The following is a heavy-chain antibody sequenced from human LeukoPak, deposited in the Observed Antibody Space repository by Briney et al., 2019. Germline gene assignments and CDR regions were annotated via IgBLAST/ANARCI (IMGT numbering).Heavy chain of an antibody. CDR1: GYTLTELS. Sequence: VASVKVSCKVSGYTLTELSMHWVRQAPGKGLEWVGGFDPEDGETIYAQKFQGRVTMTEDTSTDTAYMELSSLRSEDTAVYYCATGLQGGYDYVWEYYFDYWGQGTLVTVSS. V-gene: IGHV1-24*01. J-gene: IGHJ4*02. D-gene: IGHD3-16*01. CDR3: ATGLQGGYDYVWEYYFDY. CDR2: FDPEDGET.